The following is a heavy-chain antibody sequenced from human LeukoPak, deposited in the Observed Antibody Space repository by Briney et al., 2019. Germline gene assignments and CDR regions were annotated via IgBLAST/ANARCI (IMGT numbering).Heavy chain of an antibody. J-gene: IGHJ4*02. D-gene: IGHD3-10*01. CDR3: ARDEGRGVDDY. V-gene: IGHV3-23*01. Sequence: GGSLRLSCAASGFTFSSYAMSWVRQAPGKGLEWVSAISGSGGSTYYADSVKGRFTISKDNSKNTLYLQMNSLRAEDTAVYYCARDEGRGVDDYWGQGTLVTVSS. CDR2: ISGSGGST. CDR1: GFTFSSYA.